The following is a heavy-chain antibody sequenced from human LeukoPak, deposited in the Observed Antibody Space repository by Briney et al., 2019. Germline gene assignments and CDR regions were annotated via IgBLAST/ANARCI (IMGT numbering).Heavy chain of an antibody. Sequence: SETLSLTCTVSGYSISSGYYWGWIRQPPGKGLEWIGEINHSGSTNYNPSLKSRVTISVDTSKNQFSLKLSSVTAADTAVYYCARGSLSGHAILYYFDYWGQGTLVTVSS. V-gene: IGHV4-38-2*02. CDR2: INHSGST. CDR3: ARGSLSGHAILYYFDY. J-gene: IGHJ4*02. D-gene: IGHD5-12*01. CDR1: GYSISSGYY.